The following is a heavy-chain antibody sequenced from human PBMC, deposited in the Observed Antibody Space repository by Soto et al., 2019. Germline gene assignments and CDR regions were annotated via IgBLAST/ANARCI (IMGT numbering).Heavy chain of an antibody. CDR3: AGDLGAGTIPWFYLLGG. V-gene: IGHV1-69*04. D-gene: IGHD3-16*01. CDR1: GGTFSSYT. Sequence: SVKVSCKASGGTFSSYTISWVRQAPGQGLEWMGRIIPILGIANYAQKFQGRVTITADKSTSTAYMELSSLRSEDTAVYYCAGDLGAGTIPWFYLLGGWGEGDTVTVSS. J-gene: IGHJ6*01. CDR2: IIPILGIA.